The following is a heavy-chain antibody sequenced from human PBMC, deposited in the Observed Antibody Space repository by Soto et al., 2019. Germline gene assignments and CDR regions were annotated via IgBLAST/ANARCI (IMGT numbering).Heavy chain of an antibody. CDR3: TTDAPVGATTFDY. J-gene: IGHJ4*02. CDR2: IRSKTDGGTT. CDR1: GITFSNAW. D-gene: IGHD1-26*01. Sequence: GGSLRLSCAASGITFSNAWMNWVRQAPGKGLEYIGRIRSKTDGGTTEYAAPVEGRFTISRDDSKNTLYLQMNSLKTEDTAVYYCTTDAPVGATTFDYWGQGTLVTVSS. V-gene: IGHV3-15*01.